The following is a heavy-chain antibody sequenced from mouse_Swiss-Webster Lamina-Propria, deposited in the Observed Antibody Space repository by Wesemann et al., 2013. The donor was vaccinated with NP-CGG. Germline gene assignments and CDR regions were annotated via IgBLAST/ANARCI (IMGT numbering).Heavy chain of an antibody. CDR3: VRHSSTTDYYAMDY. CDR1: GFTFNTYA. Sequence: EVQLVESGGGLVQPKGSLKLSCAASGFTFNTYAMNWVRQAPGKGLEWVARIRSKSNNYATYYADSVKDRFTISRDDSQSMLYLQMNNLKTEDTAMYYCVRHSSTTDYYAMDYWGQGTSVTVSS. D-gene: IGHD1-1*01. V-gene: IGHV10-1*02. J-gene: IGHJ4*01. CDR2: IRSKSNNYAT.